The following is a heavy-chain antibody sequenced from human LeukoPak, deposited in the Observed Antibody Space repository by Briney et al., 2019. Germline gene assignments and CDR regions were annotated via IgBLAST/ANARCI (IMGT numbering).Heavy chain of an antibody. CDR3: AKGQGGRYYFDD. CDR2: ISGSGGDT. J-gene: IGHJ4*02. D-gene: IGHD1-26*01. Sequence: GALRLSCEASGFTFTSYVMNWVRRDPGKGLEWVSGISGSGGDTYYTDSVKGRFTISRDNSKNTLNLQMNSLTADDTAVYYCAKGQGGRYYFDDWGQGTLVTVSS. CDR1: GFTFTSYV. V-gene: IGHV3-23*01.